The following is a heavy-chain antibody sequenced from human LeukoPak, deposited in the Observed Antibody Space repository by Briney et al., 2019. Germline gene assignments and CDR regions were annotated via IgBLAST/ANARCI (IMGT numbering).Heavy chain of an antibody. CDR1: GGSFSGYY. CDR2: INHSGST. D-gene: IGHD5-18*01. CDR3: ARSQQLWSRGYYYYYMDV. J-gene: IGHJ6*03. V-gene: IGHV4-34*01. Sequence: SETLSLTCAVYGGSFSGYYWSWIRQPPGKGLEWIGEINHSGSTNYNPSLKSRVTISVDTSKNQFSLKLSSVTAADTAVYYCARSQQLWSRGYYYYYMDVWGKGTTVTISS.